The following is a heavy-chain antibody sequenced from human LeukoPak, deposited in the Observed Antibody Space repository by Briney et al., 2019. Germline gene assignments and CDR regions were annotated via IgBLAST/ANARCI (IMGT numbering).Heavy chain of an antibody. CDR2: IYYSGNT. V-gene: IGHV4-59*01. CDR1: GGSISGYY. J-gene: IGHJ6*02. Sequence: PSETLSLTCTVSGGSISGYYWSWIRQPPGKGLEWIGYIYYSGNTNYNPSLKSRVTMSVDTSKNQFSLKLSSVTAADTAVYYCARDRSFAYYYGSGSPREYYYYGMDVWGQGTTVTVSS. CDR3: ARDRSFAYYYGSGSPREYYYYGMDV. D-gene: IGHD3-10*01.